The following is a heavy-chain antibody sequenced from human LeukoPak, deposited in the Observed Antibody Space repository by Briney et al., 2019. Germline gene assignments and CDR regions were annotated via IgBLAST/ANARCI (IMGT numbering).Heavy chain of an antibody. Sequence: GGSLRLSCVASGITFSSYSMNWVRQAPGKGLEWVSYISSFSGTINYADSVKGRFTISRDNARNSLYLQMNSLRAEDTALYYCARFVDYYDSSGYSPGAFDIWGQGTMVTVSS. CDR2: ISSFSGTI. CDR1: GITFSSYS. D-gene: IGHD3-22*01. J-gene: IGHJ3*02. V-gene: IGHV3-48*01. CDR3: ARFVDYYDSSGYSPGAFDI.